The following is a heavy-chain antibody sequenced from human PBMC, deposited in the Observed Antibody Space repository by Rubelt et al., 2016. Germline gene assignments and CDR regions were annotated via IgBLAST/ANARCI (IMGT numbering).Heavy chain of an antibody. D-gene: IGHD3-16*01. J-gene: IGHJ4*02. CDR1: GASISSRSYF. CDR3: ARGLDNYGY. CDR2: IYHSGST. Sequence: QLQLQESGPGLVKPSETLSLTCTVSGASISSRSYFWGWIRQPPGKGLEWIGEIYHSGSTNYNPSLKSRVTISVDKSKNQLSLRLSSVTAADTAVYYCARGLDNYGYWGQGTLVTVSS. V-gene: IGHV4-39*07.